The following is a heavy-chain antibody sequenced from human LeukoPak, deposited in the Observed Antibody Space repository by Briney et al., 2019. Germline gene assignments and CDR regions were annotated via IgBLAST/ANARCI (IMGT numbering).Heavy chain of an antibody. V-gene: IGHV3-30*03. CDR2: ITYDGYYK. Sequence: PGTSLRLSSAASGFTFTSYGMLWVRQSPGKGLEWVALITYDGYYKYYSDSVKGRFTISSDTSKNTLYLQMNSLRAEDTAVYYCARDLSPVVLASPMGYWGQGTLVTVSS. CDR3: ARDLSPVVLASPMGY. D-gene: IGHD4-23*01. J-gene: IGHJ4*02. CDR1: GFTFTSYG.